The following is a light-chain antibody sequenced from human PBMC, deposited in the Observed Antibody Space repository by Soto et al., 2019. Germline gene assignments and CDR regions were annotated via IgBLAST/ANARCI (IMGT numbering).Light chain of an antibody. CDR3: QQLTNFRFT. CDR1: QGINKF. V-gene: IGKV1-9*01. Sequence: DIQLTQSPSSLSASVGDRVTITCRASQGINKFLAWYQQRPGKAPQLLVYGASTLQSGAPSRFSGSGSGTDFTLTISSPQPEDFATYYCQQLTNFRFTFGQGTKLDIK. J-gene: IGKJ2*01. CDR2: GAS.